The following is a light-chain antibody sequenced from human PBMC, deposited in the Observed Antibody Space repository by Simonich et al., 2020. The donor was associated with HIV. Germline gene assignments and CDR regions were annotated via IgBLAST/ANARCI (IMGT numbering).Light chain of an antibody. J-gene: IGKJ1*01. V-gene: IGKV4-1*01. CDR3: QQYYITPHT. Sequence: DIVMTQSPDSLAVSLGERATSNAKSSQSVLYSSNNKDYLAGYQQKPGQPPNLLIYWASTRESGVPDRFSGSGSETDFTLTISSLQAEDVAVYYCQQYYITPHTFGQGTKVEIK. CDR2: WAS. CDR1: QSVLYSSNNKDY.